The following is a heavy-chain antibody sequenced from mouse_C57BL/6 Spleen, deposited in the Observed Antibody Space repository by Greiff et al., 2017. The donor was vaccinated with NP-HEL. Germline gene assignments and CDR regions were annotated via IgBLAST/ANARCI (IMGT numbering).Heavy chain of an antibody. CDR3: ARGDYYGRVFDY. D-gene: IGHD1-1*01. Sequence: VQLQQSGAELVRPGTSVKVSCKASGYAFTNYLIEWVKQRPGQGLEWIGVINPGSGGTNYNEKFKGKATLTADKSSSTAYMQLSSLTSEDSAVYFCARGDYYGRVFDYWGQGTTLTVSS. J-gene: IGHJ2*01. CDR2: INPGSGGT. V-gene: IGHV1-54*01. CDR1: GYAFTNYL.